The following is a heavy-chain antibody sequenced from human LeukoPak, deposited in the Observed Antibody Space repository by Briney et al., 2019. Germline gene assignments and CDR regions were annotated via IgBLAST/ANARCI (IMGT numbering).Heavy chain of an antibody. CDR2: INHSGST. CDR1: GGSFSGYY. V-gene: IGHV4-34*01. CDR3: ARGPIDSSGYYFAFDY. J-gene: IGHJ4*02. D-gene: IGHD3-22*01. Sequence: PSETLSLTCAVYGGSFSGYYWSWIRQPPGKGLEWIGEINHSGSTNYNPSLKNRVTISVDTSKNQCSLKLSYVTAADTAVYYCARGPIDSSGYYFAFDYWGQGTLVTVSS.